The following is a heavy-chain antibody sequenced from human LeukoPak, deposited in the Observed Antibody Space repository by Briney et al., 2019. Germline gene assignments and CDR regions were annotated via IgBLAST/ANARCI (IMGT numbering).Heavy chain of an antibody. CDR3: ARDLNAVAAYFDY. CDR2: IYHSGSS. V-gene: IGHV4-38-2*02. D-gene: IGHD6-19*01. J-gene: IGHJ4*02. Sequence: SETLSLTCIVSGYSISSGYYWGWIRQPPGKGLEWIGSIYHSGSSLYNPSLKSRVTISVDTSKNQFSLKLRSMTAADTAVYYCARDLNAVAAYFDYWGQGTLVTVSS. CDR1: GYSISSGYY.